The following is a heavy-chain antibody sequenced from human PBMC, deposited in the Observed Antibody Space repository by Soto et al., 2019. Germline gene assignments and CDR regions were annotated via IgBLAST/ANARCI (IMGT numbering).Heavy chain of an antibody. CDR3: ARVGVAQYYYYGMDV. Sequence: GESLKISCKGSGYSFTSYWIGWVRQMPGKGLEWMGIIYPDDSDTRYSPSFQGQVTISADKSISTAYLQWSSLKASDTAMYYCARVGVAQYYYYGMDVWGQGTTVTVSS. J-gene: IGHJ6*02. V-gene: IGHV5-51*01. CDR1: GYSFTSYW. D-gene: IGHD1-26*01. CDR2: IYPDDSDT.